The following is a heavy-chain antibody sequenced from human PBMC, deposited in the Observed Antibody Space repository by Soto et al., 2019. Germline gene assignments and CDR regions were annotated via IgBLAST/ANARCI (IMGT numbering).Heavy chain of an antibody. CDR1: GGSISSGGYY. D-gene: IGHD3-3*01. J-gene: IGHJ4*02. Sequence: SETLSLTCTVSGGSISSGGYYWSWIRQHPGKGLEWIGYIYYSGSTYYNPSLKSRVTISVDTSKNQFSLKLSSVTAADTAVYYCARDFARRYFDYWRQGTLVTVSS. CDR2: IYYSGST. V-gene: IGHV4-31*03. CDR3: ARDFARRYFDY.